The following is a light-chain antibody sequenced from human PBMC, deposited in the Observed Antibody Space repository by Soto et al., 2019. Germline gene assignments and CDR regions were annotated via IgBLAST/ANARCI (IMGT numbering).Light chain of an antibody. Sequence: ESILTQSPSSLSLSPGESATLSCRASQSLSSSYLAWYQQNAGQPPRLLMFRSSNRAAGVPDRFSGSASGREMTLTIGSLEPEDCAVYYCQQYGTKDSFGPGAKVDI. CDR2: RSS. V-gene: IGKV3-20*01. CDR3: QQYGTKDS. J-gene: IGKJ3*01. CDR1: QSLSSSY.